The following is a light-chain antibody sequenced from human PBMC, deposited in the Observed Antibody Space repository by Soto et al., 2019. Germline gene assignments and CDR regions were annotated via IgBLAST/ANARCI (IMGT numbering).Light chain of an antibody. CDR2: VVS. CDR3: SSYTSSSTLPWV. J-gene: IGLJ1*01. CDR1: SSDVGGYNY. V-gene: IGLV2-14*01. Sequence: QSALTQPASVSGSPGQSITISCTGTSSDVGGYNYVSWYQQHPGKAPKLMIYVVSNRPSGVSNRFSGSKSGNTASLTISGLQAEDEADYYCSSYTSSSTLPWVFGTGTKLTVL.